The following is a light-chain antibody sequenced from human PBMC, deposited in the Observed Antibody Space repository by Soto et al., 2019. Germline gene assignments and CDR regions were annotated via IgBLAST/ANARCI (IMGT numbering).Light chain of an antibody. J-gene: IGKJ4*01. Sequence: DIQMTQSPSSLSASVGDRVTITCRASQSISSYLNWYQQKPGKAPKLLIYAASSLQSGVPSRFSGSGSWTDFTLTISSLQPEDFATYYCQQSYSTPPDTFGGGTKVDIK. V-gene: IGKV1-39*01. CDR1: QSISSY. CDR2: AAS. CDR3: QQSYSTPPDT.